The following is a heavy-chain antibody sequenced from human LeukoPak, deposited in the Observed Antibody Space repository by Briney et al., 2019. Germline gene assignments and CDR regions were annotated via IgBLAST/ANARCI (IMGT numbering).Heavy chain of an antibody. CDR2: INGDASST. V-gene: IGHV3-74*01. D-gene: IGHD5-18*01. CDR1: GLTLSGYW. J-gene: IGHJ4*02. CDR3: ARARGNTYGYFEY. Sequence: GGSLRLSCAASGLTLSGYWMHWVRHAPGKGLVWVSRINGDASSTSYADSVKGRFTISRDNAKSTLYLQMNSLRVEDTAVYYCARARGNTYGYFEYWGQGTLVTGSS.